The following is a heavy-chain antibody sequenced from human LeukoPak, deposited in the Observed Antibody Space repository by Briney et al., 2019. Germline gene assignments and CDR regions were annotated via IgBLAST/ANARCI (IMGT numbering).Heavy chain of an antibody. CDR1: GFTFSSYA. V-gene: IGHV3-23*01. CDR2: ISGSGGST. J-gene: IGHJ2*01. CDR3: AKALGVGAVDNWYFDL. D-gene: IGHD6-19*01. Sequence: RGSLRLSCAASGFTFSSYAMSWVRQAPGKGLEWVSAISGSGGSTYYADPVKGRFTISRDNSKNTLYLQMNSLRAEDTAVYYCAKALGVGAVDNWYFDLWGRGTLVTVSS.